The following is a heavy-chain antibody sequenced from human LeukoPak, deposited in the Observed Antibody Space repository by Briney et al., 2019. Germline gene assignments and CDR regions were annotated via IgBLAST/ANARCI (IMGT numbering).Heavy chain of an antibody. D-gene: IGHD3-22*01. J-gene: IGHJ1*01. CDR1: GDSINNTNFY. V-gene: IGHV4-39*01. Sequence: SETLSLTCTVSGDSINNTNFYWGWIRQSPGKGLEWIGSLYSSWSTYFKPSLESRVTMSVDSSKNQFYLTLNFVTAADTAMYYCVRQGYDSGGFHSNWGQGTLVTVSS. CDR3: VRQGYDSGGFHSN. CDR2: LYSSWST.